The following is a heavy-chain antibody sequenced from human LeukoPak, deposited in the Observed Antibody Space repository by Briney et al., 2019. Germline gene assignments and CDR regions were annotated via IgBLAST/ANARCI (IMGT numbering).Heavy chain of an antibody. J-gene: IGHJ6*03. V-gene: IGHV4-39*07. CDR2: IYYSGST. D-gene: IGHD5-24*01. Sequence: SETLSLTCTVSGGSISSSSYYWGWIRQPPGKGLEWIGSIYYSGSTYYNPSLKSRVTISVDTSKNQFSLKLSSVTAADTAVYYCARDGLEDGYNGLEYYYYYMDVWGKGTTVTVSS. CDR1: GGSISSSSYY. CDR3: ARDGLEDGYNGLEYYYYYMDV.